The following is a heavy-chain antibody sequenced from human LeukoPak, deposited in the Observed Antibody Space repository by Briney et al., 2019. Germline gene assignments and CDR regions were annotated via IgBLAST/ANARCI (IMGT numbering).Heavy chain of an antibody. CDR3: ARDQGIVGATAAFDI. CDR1: GYTFTSYG. D-gene: IGHD1-26*01. Sequence: ASVKVSCKASGYTFTSYGISWVRQAPGQGLEWMGWISAYNGNTNYAQKLQGRVTMTTDTSTSTAYMELRSLRSDDTAVYYCARDQGIVGATAAFDIWGQGTMVTVPS. CDR2: ISAYNGNT. V-gene: IGHV1-18*01. J-gene: IGHJ3*02.